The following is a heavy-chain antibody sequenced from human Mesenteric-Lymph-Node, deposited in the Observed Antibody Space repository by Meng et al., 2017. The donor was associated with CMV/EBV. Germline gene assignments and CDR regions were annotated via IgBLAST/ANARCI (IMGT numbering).Heavy chain of an antibody. CDR3: ARPSEPGIAVADSDY. D-gene: IGHD6-19*01. V-gene: IGHV5-51*01. CDR1: GYSFTSYW. J-gene: IGHJ4*02. CDR2: IYPGDSDT. Sequence: SGYSFTSYWIGWVRQMPGKGLEWMGIIYPGDSDTRYSPSFQGQVTISADKSISTAYLQWSSLKASDTAMYYCARPSEPGIAVADSDYWGQGTLVTVSS.